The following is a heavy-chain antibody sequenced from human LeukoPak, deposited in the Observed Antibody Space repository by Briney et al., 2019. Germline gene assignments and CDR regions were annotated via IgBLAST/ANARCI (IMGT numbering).Heavy chain of an antibody. CDR3: AKAAQVAGRPNLGGHFDY. J-gene: IGHJ4*02. CDR2: INGSGGST. V-gene: IGHV3-23*01. CDR1: GFTFSSYA. Sequence: GSLRLSCAASGFTFSSYAMSWVRQAPGKGLEWVSDINGSGGSTYYADSVKGRFTISRDNSKNTLYLQMNSLRAEDTAVYYCAKAAQVAGRPNLGGHFDYWGQGTLVTVSS. D-gene: IGHD6-6*01.